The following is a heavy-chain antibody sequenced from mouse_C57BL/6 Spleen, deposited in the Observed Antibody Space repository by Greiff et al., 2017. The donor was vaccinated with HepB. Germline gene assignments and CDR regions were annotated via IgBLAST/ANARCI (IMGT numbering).Heavy chain of an antibody. V-gene: IGHV1-64*01. D-gene: IGHD1-1*01. Sequence: QVQLQQSGAELVKPGASVKLSCKASGYTFTSYWMHWVKQRPGQGLEWIGMIHPNSGSTNYNEKFKSKATLTVDKSSSTAYMQLSSLTSEDSAVYYCARTYYGSSYHFDYWGQGTTLTVSS. CDR1: GYTFTSYW. CDR3: ARTYYGSSYHFDY. J-gene: IGHJ2*01. CDR2: IHPNSGST.